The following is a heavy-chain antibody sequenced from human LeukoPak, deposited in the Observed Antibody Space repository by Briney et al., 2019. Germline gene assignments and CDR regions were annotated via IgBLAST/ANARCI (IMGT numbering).Heavy chain of an antibody. CDR2: IYHSGST. CDR3: ATTRIAARPTEAFDI. J-gene: IGHJ3*02. CDR1: GYSISSGYY. D-gene: IGHD6-6*01. V-gene: IGHV4-38-2*02. Sequence: SETLSLTCTVSGYSISSGYYWGWIRQPPGKGLEWIGSIYHSGSTYYNPSLKSRVTISVDTSKNQFSLKLSSVTAADTAVCYCATTRIAARPTEAFDIWGEGTMVTVSS.